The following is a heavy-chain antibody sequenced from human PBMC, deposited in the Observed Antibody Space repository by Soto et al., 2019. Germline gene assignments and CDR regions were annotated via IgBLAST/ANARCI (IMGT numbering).Heavy chain of an antibody. CDR3: ARPRVGDSSGYYYFYRRDAFDI. J-gene: IGHJ3*02. CDR2: IYYTAST. Sequence: PSETLSLTCTVSGRSISSSSYYWGWIRQPPWEGLEWTGSIYYTASTYYHQSRKRRAPISVDTSKNQFSLKLSSATAADTAVYYCARPRVGDSSGYYYFYRRDAFDIWGQGTMVTVS. V-gene: IGHV4-39*01. CDR1: GRSISSSSYY. D-gene: IGHD3-22*01.